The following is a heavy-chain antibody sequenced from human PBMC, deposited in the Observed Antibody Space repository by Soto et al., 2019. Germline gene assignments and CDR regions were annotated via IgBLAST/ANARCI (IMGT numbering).Heavy chain of an antibody. CDR2: ISAYNGNT. Sequence: PSVKVSCKASGYTFTSYGISWVRQAPGQGLEWMGWISAYNGNTNYAQKLQGRVTMTTDTSTSTAYMELRSLRSDDTAVYYCARGVYNWKGPGPFAIWGQGTMVTVSS. V-gene: IGHV1-18*01. D-gene: IGHD1-20*01. J-gene: IGHJ3*02. CDR3: ARGVYNWKGPGPFAI. CDR1: GYTFTSYG.